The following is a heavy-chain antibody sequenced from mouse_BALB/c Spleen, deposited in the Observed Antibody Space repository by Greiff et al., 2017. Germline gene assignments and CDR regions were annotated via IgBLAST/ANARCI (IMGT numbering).Heavy chain of an antibody. CDR3: ARPSYGNYWYFDV. CDR2: ISNGGGST. D-gene: IGHD2-1*01. V-gene: IGHV5-12-2*01. CDR1: GFTFSSYT. Sequence: EVHLVESGGGLVQPGGSLKLSCAASGFTFSSYTMSWVRQTPEKRLEWVAYISNGGGSTYYPDTVKGRFTISRDNAKNTLYLQMSSLKSEDTAMYYCARPSYGNYWYFDVWGAGTTVTVSS. J-gene: IGHJ1*01.